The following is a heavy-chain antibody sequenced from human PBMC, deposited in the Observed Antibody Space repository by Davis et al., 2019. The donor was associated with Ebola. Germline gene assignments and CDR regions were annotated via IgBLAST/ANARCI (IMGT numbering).Heavy chain of an antibody. V-gene: IGHV1-3*01. Sequence: ASVKVSCKASGYTFSTYAMHWVRQAPGQRLEWMGWINAGNGNTKYSQELQGRVSIIRDTSASTAYMELSSLRSEDTAVYYCARSMVRGVIMEYYFDYWGQGTLVTVSS. CDR2: INAGNGNT. CDR3: ARSMVRGVIMEYYFDY. D-gene: IGHD3-10*01. CDR1: GYTFSTYA. J-gene: IGHJ4*02.